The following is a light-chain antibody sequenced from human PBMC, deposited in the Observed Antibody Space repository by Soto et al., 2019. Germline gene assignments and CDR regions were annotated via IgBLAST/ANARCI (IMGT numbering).Light chain of an antibody. Sequence: QSVLSQPPSASGTPGQRITISCSGSSSNIGRNYVYWYQQLPGTAPKLLIFKNDQRPSGVPDRFSGSKSGTSASLAISGLRPEDEADYYCATWEANLRGWVFGGGTKLTVL. J-gene: IGLJ3*02. CDR2: KND. CDR3: ATWEANLRGWV. V-gene: IGLV1-47*01. CDR1: SSNIGRNY.